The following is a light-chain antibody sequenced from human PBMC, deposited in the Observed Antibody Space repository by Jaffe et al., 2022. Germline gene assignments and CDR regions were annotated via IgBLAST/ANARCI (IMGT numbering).Light chain of an antibody. V-gene: IGKV2-28*01. CDR1: QSLLHSNGKNY. Sequence: DIVMTQSPLSLPVTPGEPASISCRSNQSLLHSNGKNYLDWYMQKPGQSPQLLIYLGSSRATGVPDRFSGSGAGTDFTLEISRVEAEDVGVYYCMQGLHLGTFGQGTKVEIK. CDR3: MQGLHLGT. CDR2: LGS. J-gene: IGKJ1*01.